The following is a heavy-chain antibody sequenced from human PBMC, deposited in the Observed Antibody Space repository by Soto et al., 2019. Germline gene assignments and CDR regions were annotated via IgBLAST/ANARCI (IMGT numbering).Heavy chain of an antibody. Sequence: QAQLVQSGAELKKPGASVKVSCKASGYPFTNSGISWVRQAPGQGLEWMGWISAYNGNTNYAQNLQGRGSMTTDTSTSTAYLELRSLRSDDPAVYFCATDTIFGSEAFDIWGQGTLVTVSS. CDR1: GYPFTNSG. CDR3: ATDTIFGSEAFDI. D-gene: IGHD3-3*01. V-gene: IGHV1-18*01. J-gene: IGHJ3*02. CDR2: ISAYNGNT.